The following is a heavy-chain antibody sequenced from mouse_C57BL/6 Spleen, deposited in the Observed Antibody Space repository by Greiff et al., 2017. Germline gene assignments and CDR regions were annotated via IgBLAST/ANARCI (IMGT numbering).Heavy chain of an antibody. V-gene: IGHV2-4*02. Sequence: QVQLQQSGPGLVQPSPSLSISCTVSGFSLTSYGVHWVRQPPGKGLEWLGVIWSGGSNDYDAAFISRLSISKDNSKSKVFFKMNSLQADDTAIYYCATSYGTLFDYWGQGTTLTVSS. CDR2: IWSGGSN. CDR1: GFSLTSYG. CDR3: ATSYGTLFDY. D-gene: IGHD2-10*01. J-gene: IGHJ2*01.